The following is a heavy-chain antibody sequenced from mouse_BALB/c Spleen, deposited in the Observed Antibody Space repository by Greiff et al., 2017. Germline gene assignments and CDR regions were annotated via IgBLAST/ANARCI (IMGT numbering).Heavy chain of an antibody. V-gene: IGHV6-6*02. CDR2: IRLKSNNYAT. CDR3: TRLEDYYGSSYVAWFAY. Sequence: EVMLVESGGGLVQPGGSMKLSCVASGFTFSNYWMNWVRQSPEKGLEWVAEIRLKSNNYATHYAESVKGRFTISRDDSKSSVYLQMNNLRAEDTGIYYCTRLEDYYGSSYVAWFAYWGQGTLVTVSA. J-gene: IGHJ3*01. D-gene: IGHD1-1*01. CDR1: GFTFSNYW.